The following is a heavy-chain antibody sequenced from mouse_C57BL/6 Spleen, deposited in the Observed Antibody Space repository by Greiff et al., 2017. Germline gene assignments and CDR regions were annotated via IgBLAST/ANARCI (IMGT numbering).Heavy chain of an antibody. J-gene: IGHJ1*03. Sequence: EVQRVESGGGLVQPKGSLKLSCAASGFSFNTYSMNWVRQAPGKGLEWVARIRSKSNNYATYYADSVKDRFTISRDDSESMLYLQMNNLKTEDTAMYDCVRHMGHYYGSSYEWYFDVWGTGTTVTVSS. CDR1: GFSFNTYS. D-gene: IGHD1-1*01. CDR2: IRSKSNNYAT. V-gene: IGHV10-1*01. CDR3: VRHMGHYYGSSYEWYFDV.